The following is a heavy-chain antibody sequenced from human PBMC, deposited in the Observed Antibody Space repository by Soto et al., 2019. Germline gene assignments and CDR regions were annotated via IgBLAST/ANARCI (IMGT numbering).Heavy chain of an antibody. J-gene: IGHJ4*02. CDR1: GFTFDDYA. CDR3: AKGLFVVVVAAFDY. D-gene: IGHD2-15*01. V-gene: IGHV3-9*01. CDR2: ISWNSGSI. Sequence: GGSLRLSCAASGFTFDDYAMHWVRQAPGKGLEWVSGISWNSGSIGYADSVKGRFTISRDNAKNSLYLQMNSLRAEDTALYYCAKGLFVVVVAAFDYWGQGTLVTVSS.